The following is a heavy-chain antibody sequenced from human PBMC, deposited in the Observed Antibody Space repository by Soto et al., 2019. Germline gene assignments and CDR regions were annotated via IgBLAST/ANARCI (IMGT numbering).Heavy chain of an antibody. J-gene: IGHJ4*02. V-gene: IGHV4-59*01. CDR1: GGSISSYY. CDR3: ARGVGATKADLVDY. CDR2: NYYSGST. Sequence: QVQLQESGPGLVKPSETLSRTCTVSGGSISSYYWSWMRQPPGKGLEWIGYNYYSGSTNYNPSLKSRVTISVDTSKNQFSLKLSSVTAADTAVYYCARGVGATKADLVDYWGQGTLVTVSS. D-gene: IGHD1-26*01.